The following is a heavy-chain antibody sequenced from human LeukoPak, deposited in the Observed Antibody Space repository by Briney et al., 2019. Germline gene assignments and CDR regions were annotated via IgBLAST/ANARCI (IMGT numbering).Heavy chain of an antibody. D-gene: IGHD6-13*01. CDR2: IHYSGST. CDR3: ASGTYYYFDF. CDR1: GGSISSYY. J-gene: IGHJ4*02. Sequence: TSETLSLTCTVSGGSISSYYWSWIRQPPGKGLEWIGYIHYSGSTNYNPSLKSPFTISVDTSKSQFSLKVNSVTAADTAVYYCASGTYYYFDFWGQGALVTASS. V-gene: IGHV4-59*01.